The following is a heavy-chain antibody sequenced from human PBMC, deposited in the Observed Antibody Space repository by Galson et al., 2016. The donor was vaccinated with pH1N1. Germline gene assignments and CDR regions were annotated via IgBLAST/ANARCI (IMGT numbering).Heavy chain of an antibody. D-gene: IGHD3-10*01. J-gene: IGHJ4*02. CDR2: IYYSGIT. Sequence: SETLSLTCTVSGGSISNSTYYWGWIRQPPGKGLQWIANIYYSGITYYDASLQSRVTISVDTSKNQFSLKVKSVIAADTAVYYCARLWYGEYIDYWGQGTRVSVSS. V-gene: IGHV4-39*01. CDR1: GGSISNSTYY. CDR3: ARLWYGEYIDY.